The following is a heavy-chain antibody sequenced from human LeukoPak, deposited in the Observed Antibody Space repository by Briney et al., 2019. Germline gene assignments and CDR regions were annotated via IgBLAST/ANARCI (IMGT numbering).Heavy chain of an antibody. CDR2: ISYDGSNK. J-gene: IGHJ4*02. Sequence: GRSLRLSCAASGFTFSSYAMHWVRQAPGKGLEWVAVISYDGSNKYYADSVKGRFTISRDNSKNTLYLQMNSLRAEDTAVYYCASDAGGNDLDYWGQGTLVTVSS. V-gene: IGHV3-30*01. CDR1: GFTFSSYA. D-gene: IGHD4-23*01. CDR3: ASDAGGNDLDY.